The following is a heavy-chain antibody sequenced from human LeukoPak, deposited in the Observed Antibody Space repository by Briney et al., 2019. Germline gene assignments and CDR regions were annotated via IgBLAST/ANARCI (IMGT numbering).Heavy chain of an antibody. CDR2: INPNSGGT. D-gene: IGHD6-13*01. Sequence: ASVKVSCKASGYTFTGYYIHWVRQAPGQGLEWMGWINPNSGGTTYAQKFQGRITMTRDTSISTAYMELTRLTSGDTAVYYCARDSGSSSWEYDYWGQGTLVTVSS. J-gene: IGHJ4*02. V-gene: IGHV1-2*02. CDR3: ARDSGSSSWEYDY. CDR1: GYTFTGYY.